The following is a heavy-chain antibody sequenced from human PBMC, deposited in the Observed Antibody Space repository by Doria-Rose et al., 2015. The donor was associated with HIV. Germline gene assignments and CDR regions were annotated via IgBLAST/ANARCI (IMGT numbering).Heavy chain of an antibody. CDR2: IFSDDER. Sequence: SGPVLVKPTETLTLTCTVSGVSLSSPGMGVSWIRQPPGKALEWPANIFSDDERSYKTSLKSRLTISRCTSKSQVVLTMTDRDPVDTATYYCARIKSSRWYHKYYFDFWGQGTRVIVSA. J-gene: IGHJ4*02. CDR3: ARIKSSRWYHKYYFDF. D-gene: IGHD6-13*01. CDR1: GVSLSSPGMG. V-gene: IGHV2-26*01.